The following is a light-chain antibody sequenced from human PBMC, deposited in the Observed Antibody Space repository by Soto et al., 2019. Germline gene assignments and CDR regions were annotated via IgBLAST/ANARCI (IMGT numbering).Light chain of an antibody. V-gene: IGLV2-14*03. CDR2: DVT. CDR3: SSYTSTSTPYV. CDR1: GSDIGGYNY. Sequence: QSALTQPASVSGSPGQSIAISCTGTGSDIGGYNYVSWYQQHPGKAPKLLIYDVTHRPSGVSNRFSGSKSGDTASLTISGLQAEDEADYYCSSYTSTSTPYVFGTGTKLTVL. J-gene: IGLJ1*01.